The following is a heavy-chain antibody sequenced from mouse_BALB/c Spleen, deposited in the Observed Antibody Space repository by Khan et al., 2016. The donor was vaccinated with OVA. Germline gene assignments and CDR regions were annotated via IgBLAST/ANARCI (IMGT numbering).Heavy chain of an antibody. V-gene: IGHV1S81*02. Sequence: QVQLQQSGAELVKPGASVKLSCKASGYTFISYYMYWVKERPGQGLEWIGEINPSNGGSNFNEKFKSKATLTVDKSSSTAYMQLSSLTSEDSAVYYCIRSGCGSFAYWGQGTLVTVSA. D-gene: IGHD1-1*02. CDR3: IRSGCGSFAY. J-gene: IGHJ3*01. CDR1: GYTFISYY. CDR2: INPSNGGS.